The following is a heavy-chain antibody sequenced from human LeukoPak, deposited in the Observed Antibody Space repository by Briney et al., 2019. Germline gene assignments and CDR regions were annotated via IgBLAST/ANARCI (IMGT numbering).Heavy chain of an antibody. Sequence: SQTLSLTCTVSGGSISSGGYYWSWIRQHPGKGLEWIGYIYYSGSTYCNPSLKSRVTISVDTSKNQFSLKLSSVTAADTAVYYCARDPVLRYFDWSRTCCYYGMDVWGQGTTVTVSS. CDR3: ARDPVLRYFDWSRTCCYYGMDV. D-gene: IGHD3-9*01. V-gene: IGHV4-31*03. CDR2: IYYSGST. CDR1: GGSISSGGYY. J-gene: IGHJ6*02.